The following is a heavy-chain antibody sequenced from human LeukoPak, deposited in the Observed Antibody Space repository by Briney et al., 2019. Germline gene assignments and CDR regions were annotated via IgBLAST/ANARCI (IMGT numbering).Heavy chain of an antibody. CDR2: IIPIFGTA. V-gene: IGHV1-69*05. J-gene: IGHJ4*02. D-gene: IGHD3-22*01. Sequence: SVKVSCKASGGTFSSYAISWVRQAPGQGLEWMGRIIPIFGTANYAQKFQGRVTITTDESTGTAYMELSSLRSEDTAVYYCARDLKYYYDSSGYYEAGYWGQGTLVTVSS. CDR1: GGTFSSYA. CDR3: ARDLKYYYDSSGYYEAGY.